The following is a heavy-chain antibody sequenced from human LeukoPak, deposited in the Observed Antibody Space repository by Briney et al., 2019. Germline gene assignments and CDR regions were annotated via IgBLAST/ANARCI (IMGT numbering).Heavy chain of an antibody. V-gene: IGHV1-18*03. CDR1: GYTFTSYG. D-gene: IGHD5-12*01. CDR3: ARDGGYSGYDLKGYFDY. J-gene: IGHJ4*02. Sequence: GASVKVSCKASGYTFTSYGISWVRQAPGQGLEWMGWISAYNGNTNYAQKLQGRVTMTTDTSASTAYMELSSLRSEDMAVYYCARDGGYSGYDLKGYFDYWGQGTLVTVSS. CDR2: ISAYNGNT.